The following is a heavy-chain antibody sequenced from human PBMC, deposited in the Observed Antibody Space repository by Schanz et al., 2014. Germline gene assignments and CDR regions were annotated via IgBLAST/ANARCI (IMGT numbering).Heavy chain of an antibody. D-gene: IGHD5-12*01. V-gene: IGHV3-11*06. CDR2: ISSGSSYA. CDR1: GFTFSDYY. CDR3: ARGIGGYGANNYFDY. J-gene: IGHJ4*02. Sequence: QVQLLQFGGGLVKPGGSLRLSCAASGFTFSDYYMSWIRQAPGKGLEWVSDISSGSSYANYADSVKGRFTISRDNAKNSLYLQMNSLRAEDTAVYSCARGIGGYGANNYFDYWGQGTLVTVSS.